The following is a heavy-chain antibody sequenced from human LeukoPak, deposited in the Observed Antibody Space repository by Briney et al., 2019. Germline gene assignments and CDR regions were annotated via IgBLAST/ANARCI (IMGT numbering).Heavy chain of an antibody. D-gene: IGHD4-17*01. CDR1: GFTFSSYA. CDR3: ARRAVTDWYFDL. CDR2: ISGSGGST. J-gene: IGHJ2*01. V-gene: IGHV3-23*01. Sequence: GGSLRLSCAASGFTFSSYAMSWVRQAPGKGLEWVSAISGSGGSTYYADSVKGRFAISRHNSKNTVYLQMNSLRAEDTAPYYCARRAVTDWYFDLWGRGTLVTVSS.